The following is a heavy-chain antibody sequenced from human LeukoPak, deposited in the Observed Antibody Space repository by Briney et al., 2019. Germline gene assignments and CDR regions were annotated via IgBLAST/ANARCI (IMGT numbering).Heavy chain of an antibody. CDR2: ISPGDFDT. V-gene: IGHV5-51*01. CDR3: ARHQGGMDV. J-gene: IGHJ6*02. Sequence: GESLKISCKASGYSFTTYWVAWVRQMPGKGLEWMGVISPGDFDTRYTPSFKGQVTISADKSISTAYLQWSSLKASDTATYYCARHQGGMDVWGQGTTVTVSS. CDR1: GYSFTTYW.